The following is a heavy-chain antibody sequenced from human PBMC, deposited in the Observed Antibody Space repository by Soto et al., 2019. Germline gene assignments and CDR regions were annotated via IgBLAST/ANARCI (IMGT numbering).Heavy chain of an antibody. CDR1: GYSFTSYW. CDR3: ARGLVVATDYYYYGMDV. CDR2: IYPGDSDT. J-gene: IGHJ6*02. Sequence: VESLKISCKGSGYSFTSYWIGWVRQLPGKGLEWMGIIYPGDSDTRYSPSFQGQVTISADKSISTAYLQWSSLKASDTAMYYCARGLVVATDYYYYGMDVWGQGTTVTVSS. V-gene: IGHV5-51*01. D-gene: IGHD5-12*01.